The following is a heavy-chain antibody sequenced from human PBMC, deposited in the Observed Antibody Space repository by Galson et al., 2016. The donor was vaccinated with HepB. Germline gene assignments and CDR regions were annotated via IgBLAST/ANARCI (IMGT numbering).Heavy chain of an antibody. J-gene: IGHJ4*02. CDR3: AREEWGLPH. CDR2: INFDGGAI. CDR1: GFNFSNYW. Sequence: SLRLSCAASGFNFSNYWMTWVRQAPGKGLEWVAHINFDGGAISYVESVKGRVTISRDNAKNSLYLQITSLRAEDTALYYWAREEWGLPHWGPGTRVTVSS. D-gene: IGHD1-26*01. V-gene: IGHV3-7*01.